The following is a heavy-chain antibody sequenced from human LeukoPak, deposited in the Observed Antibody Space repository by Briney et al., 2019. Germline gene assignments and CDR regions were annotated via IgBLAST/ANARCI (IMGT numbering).Heavy chain of an antibody. CDR1: GFTFSDYY. D-gene: IGHD1-26*01. V-gene: IGHV3-11*04. CDR2: ISSSGSTI. J-gene: IGHJ5*02. Sequence: GGSLRLSCAASGFTFSDYYMNWIRQAPGKGLEWVSYISSSGSTIYYADSVKGRFTISRDNAKNSLYLQMNSLRAEDTAVYYCARVTSYSGSYLEGNWFDPWGQGTLVTVSS. CDR3: ARVTSYSGSYLEGNWFDP.